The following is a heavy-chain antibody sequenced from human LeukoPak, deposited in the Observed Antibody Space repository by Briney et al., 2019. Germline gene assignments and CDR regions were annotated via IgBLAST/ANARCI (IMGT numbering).Heavy chain of an antibody. CDR1: GFTFSEYA. CDR3: AKGDDYYYYYMDV. CDR2: IWYDGTNK. J-gene: IGHJ6*03. V-gene: IGHV3-33*06. Sequence: GGALRLSCAASGFTFSEYAIHWVRQAPGKGLEGVAVIWYDGTNKYYADSVKGRFTISRDNSKNTLYLQMNSLRAEDTAVYYCAKGDDYYYYYMDVWGKGTTVTVSS.